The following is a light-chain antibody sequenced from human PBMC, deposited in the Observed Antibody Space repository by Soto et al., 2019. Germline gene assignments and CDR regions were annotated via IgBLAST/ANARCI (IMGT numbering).Light chain of an antibody. CDR1: QSVSSY. V-gene: IGKV3-11*01. CDR3: QQRSNWPTIT. Sequence: EIVLTQSPATLSLSPGERTTLSFRVSQSVSSYLAWYQPKPGQAPRLLXYDASNRANGIPASFSGSGSGTDLTLTISSLEPEDFSVYYCQQRSNWPTITFGQGTRLEIK. CDR2: DAS. J-gene: IGKJ5*01.